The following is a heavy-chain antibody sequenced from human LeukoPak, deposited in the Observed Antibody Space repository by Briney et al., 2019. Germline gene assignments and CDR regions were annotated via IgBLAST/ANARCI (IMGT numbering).Heavy chain of an antibody. CDR3: AKDVRYYYDSSGYFGY. V-gene: IGHV3-23*01. CDR2: ISGSGGST. D-gene: IGHD3-22*01. Sequence: GGSPRLSCAASGFTFSSYAMSWVRQAPGKGLEWVSAISGSGGSTYYADSVKGRFTISRDNSKNTLYLQMNSLRAEDTAVYYCAKDVRYYYDSSGYFGYWGQGTLVTVS. CDR1: GFTFSSYA. J-gene: IGHJ4*02.